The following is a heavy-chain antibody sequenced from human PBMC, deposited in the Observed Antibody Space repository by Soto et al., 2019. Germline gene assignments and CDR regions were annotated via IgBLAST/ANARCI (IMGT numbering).Heavy chain of an antibody. CDR3: ARHQERRGDSSGSYVPEAFDI. CDR2: ISSSGGGTI. J-gene: IGHJ3*02. V-gene: IGHV3-11*01. CDR1: GFTFSDYY. D-gene: IGHD3-22*01. Sequence: QVQLVESGGGLVKPGGSLRLSCAASGFTFSDYYMNWVRQAPGKGLEWVSYISSSGGGTIYYADSVKGRFTISRDNANTSLHLQMNSLRAEDTAVYYCARHQERRGDSSGSYVPEAFDIWGQGTMVTVSS.